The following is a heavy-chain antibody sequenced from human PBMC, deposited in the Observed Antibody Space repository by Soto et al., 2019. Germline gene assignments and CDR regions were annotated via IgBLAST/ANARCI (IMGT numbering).Heavy chain of an antibody. D-gene: IGHD4-17*01. CDR1: GFTFSSYA. V-gene: IGHV3-30-3*01. Sequence: GGSLRLSCAASGFTFSSYAMHWVRQAPGKGLEWVAVISYDGSNKYYADSVKGRFTISRDNSKNTLYLQMNSLRAEDTAVYYCARAHDYGGRFDYWGKGPLVTVSS. J-gene: IGHJ4*02. CDR2: ISYDGSNK. CDR3: ARAHDYGGRFDY.